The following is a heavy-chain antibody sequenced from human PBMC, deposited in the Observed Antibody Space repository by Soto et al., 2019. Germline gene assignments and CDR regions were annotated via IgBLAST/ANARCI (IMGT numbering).Heavy chain of an antibody. CDR2: LSGSGGST. D-gene: IGHD6-19*01. Sequence: PGGSLRLSCAASGFTFSSYAMSWVRQAPGKGLEWVSGLSGSGGSTHYADSVKGRFTISRDNSKNTLYLQMNSLRAEDTAVYYCAKDRVVGGWYYDYWGQGTLVTVSS. J-gene: IGHJ4*02. V-gene: IGHV3-23*01. CDR1: GFTFSSYA. CDR3: AKDRVVGGWYYDY.